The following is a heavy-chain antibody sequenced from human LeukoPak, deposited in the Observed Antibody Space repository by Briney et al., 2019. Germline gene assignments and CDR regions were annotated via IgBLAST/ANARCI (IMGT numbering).Heavy chain of an antibody. CDR2: ISYSGVST. J-gene: IGHJ4*02. CDR3: ARSIGSSSSFDY. D-gene: IGHD6-6*01. Sequence: GGSLRLSCATSGFTFGSYAMNWVRQAPGKGLEWVSGISYSGVSTYYGDSVKGRFTISRDNAENTLYLQMDSLRAEDTAVYYCARSIGSSSSFDYWGQGTLVTVSS. V-gene: IGHV3-23*01. CDR1: GFTFGSYA.